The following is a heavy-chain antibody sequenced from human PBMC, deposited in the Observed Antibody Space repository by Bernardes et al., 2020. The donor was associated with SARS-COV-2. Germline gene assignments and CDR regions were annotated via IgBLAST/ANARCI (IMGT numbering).Heavy chain of an antibody. V-gene: IGHV4-39*01. J-gene: IGHJ6*02. D-gene: IGHD2-21*02. CDR1: GASISSTNYY. Sequence: SETLSLTRTVSGASISSTNYYWGWIRQPPGKGLEWIGSIYSSGTSYYKPSLQSRVRVSVDTSKNQFSLTLTFVTAADTAVYYCAGSSCGIDCYIGGLRSWDYGMDVWGHGTTVTVSS. CDR3: AGSSCGIDCYIGGLRSWDYGMDV. CDR2: IYSSGTS.